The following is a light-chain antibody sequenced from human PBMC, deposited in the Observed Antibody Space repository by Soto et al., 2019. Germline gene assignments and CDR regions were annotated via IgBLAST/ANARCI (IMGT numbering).Light chain of an antibody. CDR1: TSDVGGYNY. CDR2: EVN. V-gene: IGLV2-8*01. J-gene: IGLJ1*01. Sequence: QSVLTQPPSASGSPEQAVTISCTGTTSDVGGYNYVSWYQQHPGKVPKLMVYEVNKRPSGVPDRFSGSKSGNTASLTVSGLPAEDEADYYCTSYAGGNNVFGTGTKLTVL. CDR3: TSYAGGNNV.